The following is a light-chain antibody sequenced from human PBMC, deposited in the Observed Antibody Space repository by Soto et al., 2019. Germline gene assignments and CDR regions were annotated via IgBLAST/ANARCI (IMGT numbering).Light chain of an antibody. V-gene: IGLV2-23*02. J-gene: IGLJ1*01. CDR2: EVT. CDR3: CSYAGGNTFPYV. CDR1: SRDVETYNL. Sequence: QSVLTQPASVSGSPGQSITISCTGTSRDVETYNLVSWYQQHPGKAPKLLIYEVTKRPSGLSDRFSASKSGNTASLTISGLQAEDEADYYCCSYAGGNTFPYVFGTGTKLTVL.